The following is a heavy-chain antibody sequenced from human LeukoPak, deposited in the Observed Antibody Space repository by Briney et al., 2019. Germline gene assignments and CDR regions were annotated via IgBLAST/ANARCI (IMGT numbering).Heavy chain of an antibody. J-gene: IGHJ4*02. Sequence: ASVKVSCKASGYTFTGYYMHWVRQAPGQGLEWMGWISAYNGNTNYAQKLQGRVTMTTDTSTSTAYMELRSLRSDDTAVYYCARDLLTGYDILTGYPPLAYWGQGTLVTVSS. CDR2: ISAYNGNT. CDR3: ARDLLTGYDILTGYPPLAY. CDR1: GYTFTGYY. V-gene: IGHV1-18*04. D-gene: IGHD3-9*01.